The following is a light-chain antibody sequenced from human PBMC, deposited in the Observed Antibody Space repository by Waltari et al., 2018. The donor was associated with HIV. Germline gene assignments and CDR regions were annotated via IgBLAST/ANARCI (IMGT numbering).Light chain of an antibody. Sequence: SYELTQPPSLSVFPGQTARITCSGDALSKKFVCWYQQKPGQAPALVIYKDTERPSEIPERFSGSSSGTTVTLTISGVQAEDEADYYCQSVDSTDTLEVFGGGTKLTVL. CDR2: KDT. J-gene: IGLJ3*02. CDR1: ALSKKF. CDR3: QSVDSTDTLEV. V-gene: IGLV3-25*03.